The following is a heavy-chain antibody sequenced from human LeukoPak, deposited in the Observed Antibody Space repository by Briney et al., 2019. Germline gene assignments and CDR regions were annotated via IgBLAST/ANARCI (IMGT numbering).Heavy chain of an antibody. D-gene: IGHD6-19*01. CDR3: ARGADSSGRFDY. CDR2: INHSGST. J-gene: IGHJ4*02. CDR1: GGSFSGYY. V-gene: IGHV4-34*01. Sequence: SETLSLTCAVYGGSFSGYYWSWIRQPPGKGLEWIGEINHSGSTNYNPSLKGRVTISVDTSKNQFSLKLSSVTAADTAVYYCARGADSSGRFDYWGQGTLVTVSS.